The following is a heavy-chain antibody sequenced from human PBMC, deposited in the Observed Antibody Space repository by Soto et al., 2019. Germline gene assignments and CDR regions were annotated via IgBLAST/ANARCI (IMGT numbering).Heavy chain of an antibody. V-gene: IGHV1-18*04. CDR3: VRDLDPSGNYYTDY. CDR2: MRPHNGNI. CDR1: GYMFLNYG. D-gene: IGHD3-10*01. Sequence: ASVKVSCKASGYMFLNYGLSWVRQAPGQGLEWMGWMRPHNGNIKYAENLQGRVTMTTDTSTNTAYMELRSLRPDDTAVYYCVRDLDPSGNYYTDYWGRGTMVPVYS. J-gene: IGHJ4*02.